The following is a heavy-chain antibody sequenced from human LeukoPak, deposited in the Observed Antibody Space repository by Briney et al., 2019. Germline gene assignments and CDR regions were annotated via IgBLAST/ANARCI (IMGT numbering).Heavy chain of an antibody. J-gene: IGHJ6*03. CDR1: GFTVSSNS. CDR3: ARDRCSGGRCYSLSVGYMDV. D-gene: IGHD2-15*01. CDR2: IYSDNT. Sequence: GGSLRLSRTVSGFTVSSNSMSWVRQAPGKGLEWVSFIYSDNTHYSDSVKGRFTISRDNAKNSLYLQMNSLRAEDTALYYCARDRCSGGRCYSLSVGYMDVWGKGTTVTVSS. V-gene: IGHV3-53*01.